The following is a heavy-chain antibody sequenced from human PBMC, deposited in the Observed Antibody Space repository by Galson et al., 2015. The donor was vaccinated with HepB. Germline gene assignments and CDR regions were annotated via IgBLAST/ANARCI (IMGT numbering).Heavy chain of an antibody. J-gene: IGHJ6*02. Sequence: SLRLSCAASGFTFSSYGMHWVRQAPGKGLEWVAVIWYDGGNKYYADSVKGRFTISRDNSKNTLYLQMNSLRAEDTAVYYCAREYCGGDCYSEGEPYYYYGMDVWGQGTTVTVSS. D-gene: IGHD2-21*02. CDR2: IWYDGGNK. CDR3: AREYCGGDCYSEGEPYYYYGMDV. V-gene: IGHV3-33*01. CDR1: GFTFSSYG.